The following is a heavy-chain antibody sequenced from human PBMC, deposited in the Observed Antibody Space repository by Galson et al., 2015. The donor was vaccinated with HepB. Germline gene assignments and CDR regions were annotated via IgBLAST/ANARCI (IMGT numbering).Heavy chain of an antibody. Sequence: SLRLSCAASGFTFSNYWMHWVRQAPGKGLVCVSGINTDGTATTYADSVKGRFTISRDNAKNTLYLQMNSLRAEDTAVYYCAREGPIVGATNGFDIWGQGTMVTVSS. D-gene: IGHD1-26*01. CDR1: GFTFSNYW. CDR3: AREGPIVGATNGFDI. CDR2: INTDGTAT. V-gene: IGHV3-74*01. J-gene: IGHJ3*02.